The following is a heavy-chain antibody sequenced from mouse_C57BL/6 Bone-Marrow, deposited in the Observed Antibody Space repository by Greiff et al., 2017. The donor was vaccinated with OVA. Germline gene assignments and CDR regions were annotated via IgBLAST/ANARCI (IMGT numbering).Heavy chain of an antibody. CDR3: ARGYDYDGAWFAY. V-gene: IGHV1-53*01. CDR1: GYTFTSYW. D-gene: IGHD2-4*01. J-gene: IGHJ3*01. CDR2: INPSNGGT. Sequence: QVQLQQPGTELVKPGASVKLSCKASGYTFTSYWMHWVKQRPGQGLEWIGNINPSNGGTNYNEKFKSKATLTVDKSSSTAYLQLSSLTSEDSAVYDGARGYDYDGAWFAYWGQGTLVTVSA.